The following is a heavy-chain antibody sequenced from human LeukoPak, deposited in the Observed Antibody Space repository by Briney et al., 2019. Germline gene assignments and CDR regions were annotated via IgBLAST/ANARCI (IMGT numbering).Heavy chain of an antibody. V-gene: IGHV3-64*01. J-gene: IGHJ4*02. CDR3: ARACSLPNYDFWSGFPDY. Sequence: PGGSLRLSCAASGFTFSSYAMHWVRQAPGKGLEYVSAISSNGGSTYYANSVKGRFTISRDNSKNTLYLQMRSLRAEDMAVYYCARACSLPNYDFWSGFPDYWGQGTLVTVSS. CDR2: ISSNGGST. CDR1: GFTFSSYA. D-gene: IGHD3-3*01.